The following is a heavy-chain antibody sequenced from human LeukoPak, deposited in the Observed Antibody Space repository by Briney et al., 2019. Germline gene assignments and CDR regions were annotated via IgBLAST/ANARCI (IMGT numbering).Heavy chain of an antibody. V-gene: IGHV3-13*01. CDR3: VKSRRVGANQRGLFDY. D-gene: IGHD1-26*01. CDR1: GFTFSSYD. J-gene: IGHJ4*02. CDR2: IGTAGDT. Sequence: GGSLRLSCAASGFTFSSYDMHWVRQATGKGLEWVSAIGTAGDTYYPGSVKGRFTISRENAKNSLYLQMNSLRAEDTAVYYCVKSRRVGANQRGLFDYWGQGTLVTVSP.